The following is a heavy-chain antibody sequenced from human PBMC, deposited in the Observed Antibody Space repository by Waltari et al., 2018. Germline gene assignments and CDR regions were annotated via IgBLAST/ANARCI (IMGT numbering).Heavy chain of an antibody. CDR1: GTSIAGSPFY. J-gene: IGHJ4*02. Sequence: QTQLQESGPGLVKASETVSLNCSVTGTSIAGSPFYWGWIRQPPGRGLGWLGTIYSSGRTTYNPSLKSRVTMSIHTTTNQFSLKLTSVTAADTAFYFCARFGPISPLEDWGQGTLITVSS. V-gene: IGHV4-39*01. CDR3: ARFGPISPLED. D-gene: IGHD3-3*01. CDR2: IYSSGRT.